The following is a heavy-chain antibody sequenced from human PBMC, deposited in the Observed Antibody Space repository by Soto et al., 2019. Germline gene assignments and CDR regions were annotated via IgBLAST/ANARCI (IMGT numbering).Heavy chain of an antibody. CDR3: AREGDYPPLFDY. Sequence: WIWIRQPPGKGLEWIGYISYSGSTNYNPSLKSRVTISVDTSKNQFSLKLNSVTAADTAVYYCAREGDYPPLFDYWGQGTLVTVSS. V-gene: IGHV4-59*01. D-gene: IGHD4-17*01. J-gene: IGHJ4*02. CDR2: ISYSGST.